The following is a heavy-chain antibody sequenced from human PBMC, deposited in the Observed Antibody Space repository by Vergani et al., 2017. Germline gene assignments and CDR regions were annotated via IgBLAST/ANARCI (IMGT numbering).Heavy chain of an antibody. CDR1: GFTFSSYA. V-gene: IGHV3-23*01. CDR3: ARDENYYDSSGYFF. Sequence: EVQLLESGGGLVQPGGSLRLSCAASGFTFSSYAMSWVRQAPGKGLEWVSAISSSGGSTYYADAVKGRFTISRDNSKNTLYLQMNSLRAEDTAVYYCARDENYYDSSGYFFWGQGTLVTVSS. D-gene: IGHD3-22*01. J-gene: IGHJ4*02. CDR2: ISSSGGST.